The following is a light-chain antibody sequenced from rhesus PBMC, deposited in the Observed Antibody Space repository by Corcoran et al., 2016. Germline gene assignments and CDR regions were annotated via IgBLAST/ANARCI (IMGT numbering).Light chain of an antibody. CDR3: MQSTKDRT. V-gene: IGKV2S2*01. J-gene: IGKJ1*01. CDR2: KVT. Sequence: DIVLTQTPLSLPVTPGEPASISCKSSQSLLDINGNPYLDWYLQKPGQPPRLLIYKVTYRGSGVPDRFSGSGSGTDFTRKISRVEPEDVVVYYGMQSTKDRTFGQGTKVEIK. CDR1: QSLLDINGNPY.